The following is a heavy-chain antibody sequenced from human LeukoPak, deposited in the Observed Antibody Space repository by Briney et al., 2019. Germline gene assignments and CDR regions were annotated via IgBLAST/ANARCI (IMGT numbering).Heavy chain of an antibody. Sequence: ASVKVSCKASGYTFTSYDINRVRQATGQGLEWMGWMNPNSGNTGYAQKFQGRVTMTRNTSISTAYMELSSLRSEDTAVYYCARVPHYDSSGYPLSGDYWGQGTLVTVSS. CDR2: MNPNSGNT. V-gene: IGHV1-8*01. J-gene: IGHJ4*02. CDR3: ARVPHYDSSGYPLSGDY. D-gene: IGHD3-22*01. CDR1: GYTFTSYD.